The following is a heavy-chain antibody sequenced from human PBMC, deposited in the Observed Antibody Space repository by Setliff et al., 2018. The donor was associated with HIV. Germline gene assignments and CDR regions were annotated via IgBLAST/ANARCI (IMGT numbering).Heavy chain of an antibody. CDR2: IIPIMGTT. D-gene: IGHD2-21*01. Sequence: SVKVSCKPSGGTLRSFSSWTLSWVRRAPGQGLEWMGGIIPIMGTTAYAQKFQGRVRITADKSTNSAYLELTRLTTDDSAIYYCARDSQGVRRAGAFYHMDVWGKGTTVTVSS. J-gene: IGHJ6*03. CDR3: ARDSQGVRRAGAFYHMDV. V-gene: IGHV1-69*06. CDR1: GGTLRSFSSWT.